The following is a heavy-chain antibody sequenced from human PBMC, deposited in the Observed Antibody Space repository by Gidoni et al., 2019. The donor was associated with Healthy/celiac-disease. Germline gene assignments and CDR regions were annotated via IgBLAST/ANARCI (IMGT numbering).Heavy chain of an antibody. CDR1: GGSISSYY. V-gene: IGHV4-59*01. CDR2: IYYSGST. J-gene: IGHJ4*02. CDR3: ARTRDGYNYPIDY. D-gene: IGHD5-12*01. Sequence: QVQLQESGPGLVKPSETLSLTCTVSGGSISSYYWSWIRQPPGKGLEWIGYIYYSGSTNYNPSLKSRVTISVDTSKNQFSLKLSSVTAADTAVYYCARTRDGYNYPIDYWGQGTLVTVSS.